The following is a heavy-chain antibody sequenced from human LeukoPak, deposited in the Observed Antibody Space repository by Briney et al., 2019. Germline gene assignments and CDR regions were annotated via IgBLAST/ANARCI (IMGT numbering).Heavy chain of an antibody. J-gene: IGHJ4*02. CDR1: GFTFSSYG. CDR2: IRYDGSNK. V-gene: IGHV3-30*02. Sequence: GGSLRLSCAASGFTFSSYGMHWVRQAPGKGLEWVAFIRYDGSNKYYADSVKGRFTISRDNSKNTLYLQMNSLRAEDTAVYYCAKVSKWNLRGEDYWGQGTLVTVSS. CDR3: AKVSKWNLRGEDY. D-gene: IGHD3-10*01.